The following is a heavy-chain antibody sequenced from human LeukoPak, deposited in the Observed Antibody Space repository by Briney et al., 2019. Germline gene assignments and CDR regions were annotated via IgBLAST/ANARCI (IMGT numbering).Heavy chain of an antibody. D-gene: IGHD3-10*01. V-gene: IGHV4-59*01. CDR3: ARDRGISGAAYFDY. J-gene: IGHJ4*02. Sequence: PSETLSLTCTVSGGSISSYYWSWIRQPPGKGLEWIGYISYSGSTNYNPSLKSRVTISVDTSKNQFSLKLRSVTAADTAVYYCARDRGISGAAYFDYWGQGTLVTVSS. CDR1: GGSISSYY. CDR2: ISYSGST.